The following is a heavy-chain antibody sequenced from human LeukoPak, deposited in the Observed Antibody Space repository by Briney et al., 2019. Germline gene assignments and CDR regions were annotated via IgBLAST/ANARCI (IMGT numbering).Heavy chain of an antibody. D-gene: IGHD2-21*01. CDR1: GFTFSGYS. V-gene: IGHV3-21*01. J-gene: IGHJ4*02. Sequence: GGSLRLFCAASGFTFSGYSMNWVRQAPGKGLEWVSSISSSSSYIYYADSVKGRFTISRDSAKNSLYLQMNSLRAEDTAVYYCARDPGYCGGDCYPNYFDYWGQGTLVTVSS. CDR3: ARDPGYCGGDCYPNYFDY. CDR2: ISSSSSYI.